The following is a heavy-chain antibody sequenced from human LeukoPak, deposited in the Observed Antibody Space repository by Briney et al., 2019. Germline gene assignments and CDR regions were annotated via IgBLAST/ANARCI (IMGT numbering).Heavy chain of an antibody. Sequence: SETLSLTCAVYGGSFSGYYWSWIRQPPGKGLEWIGEINHSGSTNYNPSLKSRVTISVDTSKNQFSLKLSSVTAADTAVYYCARDGGLYYYDSSGYYSRSFRTSDCAFDIWGQGTMVTVSS. J-gene: IGHJ3*02. CDR2: INHSGST. CDR1: GGSFSGYY. CDR3: ARDGGLYYYDSSGYYSRSFRTSDCAFDI. V-gene: IGHV4-34*01. D-gene: IGHD3-22*01.